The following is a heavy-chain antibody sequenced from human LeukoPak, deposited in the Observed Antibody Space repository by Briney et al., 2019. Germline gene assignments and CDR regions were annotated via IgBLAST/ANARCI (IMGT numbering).Heavy chain of an antibody. V-gene: IGHV3-30*04. CDR2: ISYDGSNK. J-gene: IGHJ4*02. D-gene: IGHD6-19*01. CDR3: ARGVTAVAGIDY. Sequence: GGSLRLSCAASGFTFSSYAMHWVCQAPGKGLEWVAVISYDGSNKYYADSVKGRFTISRDNSKNTLYLQMNSLRAEDTAVYYCARGVTAVAGIDYWGQGTLVTVSS. CDR1: GFTFSSYA.